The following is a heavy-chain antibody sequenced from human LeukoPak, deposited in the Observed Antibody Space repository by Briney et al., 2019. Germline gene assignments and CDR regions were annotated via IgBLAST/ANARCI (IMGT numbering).Heavy chain of an antibody. V-gene: IGHV3-7*01. CDR2: IEQDGSEK. Sequence: GGSLRLSCAASGFTFSNYLMGWVRQAPGKGLEWVANIEQDGSEKYYVDSVKGRFTISRDNAKDSLYLQMNSLRAEDTAVYYCARARGDTKSDFDYWGQGTLVTVSS. CDR1: GFTFSNYL. J-gene: IGHJ4*02. CDR3: ARARGDTKSDFDY. D-gene: IGHD3-10*01.